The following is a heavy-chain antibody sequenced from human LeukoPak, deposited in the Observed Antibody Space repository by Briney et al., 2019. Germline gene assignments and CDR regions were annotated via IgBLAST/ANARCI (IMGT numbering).Heavy chain of an antibody. J-gene: IGHJ4*02. D-gene: IGHD3-16*02. CDR2: IYYSGNT. CDR3: ARHPYVWGSYRYKAFDY. Sequence: SETLSLTCTVSGDSISTSNSYWGWLRQPPGKGLERLGSIYYSGNTYYNASLKSRVTISVHTSKNQFSLKLTSVTAADTAVYYCARHPYVWGSYRYKAFDYWGQGTLVTVSS. CDR1: GDSISTSNSY. V-gene: IGHV4-39*01.